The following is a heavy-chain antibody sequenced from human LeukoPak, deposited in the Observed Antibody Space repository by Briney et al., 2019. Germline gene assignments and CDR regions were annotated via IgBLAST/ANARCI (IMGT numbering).Heavy chain of an antibody. CDR1: GFTFDDYV. CDR3: AKDISNWNSRHFDY. V-gene: IGHV3-43*02. Sequence: GGSLRLSCAAPGFTFDDYVMHWVRQAPGKGLEWVSLISGNGGNTYYADSVKGRFTISRDNSKNSLYLQMNSLRTEDTALYYCAKDISNWNSRHFDYWGQGTLVTVSS. D-gene: IGHD1-7*01. J-gene: IGHJ4*02. CDR2: ISGNGGNT.